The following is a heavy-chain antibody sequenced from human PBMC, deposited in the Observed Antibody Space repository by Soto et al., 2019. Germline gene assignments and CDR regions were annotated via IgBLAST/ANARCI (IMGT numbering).Heavy chain of an antibody. D-gene: IGHD2-15*01. CDR1: GYTFTSYG. Sequence: QVQLVQSGAEVKKPGASVKVSCTASGYTFTSYGISWVRQAPGQGLEWMGWISAYNGNTNYAQKLQGRVTMTTDTSTITAYMELRSLRSDDTAVYYCARDRDIVVVVAANQGPNSFDPWGQGTLVTVSS. CDR2: ISAYNGNT. J-gene: IGHJ5*02. V-gene: IGHV1-18*01. CDR3: ARDRDIVVVVAANQGPNSFDP.